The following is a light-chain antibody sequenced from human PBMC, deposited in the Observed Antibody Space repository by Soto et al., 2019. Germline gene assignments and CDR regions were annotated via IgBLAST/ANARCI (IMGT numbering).Light chain of an antibody. Sequence: DVRVTRWPSTVSASIGNRVTSTGRASQSISSWLAWYQQKPGKAPKLLIYDASNLESGVPSKFSGSGSGTEFSLTISILQPDDFATYYSQQYNSHPIAFGQGTRLEIK. CDR3: QQYNSHPIA. J-gene: IGKJ5*01. CDR1: QSISSW. CDR2: DAS. V-gene: IGKV1-5*01.